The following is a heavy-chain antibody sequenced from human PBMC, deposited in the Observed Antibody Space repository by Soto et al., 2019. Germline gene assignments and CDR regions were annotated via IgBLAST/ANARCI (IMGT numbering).Heavy chain of an antibody. CDR1: GFNFSNHW. J-gene: IGHJ5*02. CDR2: ITSDGKSK. Sequence: GGSLRLSCAASGFNFSNHWMHWVRQRPAEGLVWVSRITSDGKSKAYAESVKGRFAISRDNAKNTPYLQMNGLTAEDTAVYYCARESGDWPLNWFDPWGQGTLVTVSS. CDR3: ARESGDWPLNWFDP. D-gene: IGHD2-21*02. V-gene: IGHV3-74*01.